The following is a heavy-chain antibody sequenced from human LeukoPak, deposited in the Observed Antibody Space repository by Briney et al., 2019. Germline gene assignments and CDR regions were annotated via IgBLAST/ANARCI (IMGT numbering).Heavy chain of an antibody. J-gene: IGHJ1*01. Sequence: GGSLRLSCAASGFTFSSYGMSWVRQAPGKGLEWVSVISGSGGSSYYVDSVKGRFTISRDNSKNTLYLQMNSLRAEDTAVYYCAKDPGELLSEYFQQWGQGTLVTVSS. V-gene: IGHV3-23*01. CDR3: AKDPGELLSEYFQQ. CDR1: GFTFSSYG. CDR2: ISGSGGSS. D-gene: IGHD1-26*01.